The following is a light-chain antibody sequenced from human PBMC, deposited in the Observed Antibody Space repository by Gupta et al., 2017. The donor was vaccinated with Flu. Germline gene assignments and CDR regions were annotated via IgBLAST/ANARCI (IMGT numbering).Light chain of an antibody. V-gene: IGLV5-37*01. CDR3: LIWPNIDSGV. J-gene: IGLJ3*02. CDR1: INVATYN. CDR2: YYSDSAP. Sequence: INVATYNIYWYQQKPGSPPRYLLYYYSDSAPGQGSGVPSRFSGSKDASANTGLLLISGLQSDDEADYSCLIWPNIDSGVLGGGTQLTGL.